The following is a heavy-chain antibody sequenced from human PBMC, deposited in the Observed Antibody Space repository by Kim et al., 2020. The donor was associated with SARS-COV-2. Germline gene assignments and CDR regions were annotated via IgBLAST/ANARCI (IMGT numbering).Heavy chain of an antibody. J-gene: IGHJ6*02. CDR2: ISSSSSYI. CDR1: GFTFSSYS. V-gene: IGHV3-21*01. CDR3: ASGGSGWYDYYYYGMDV. D-gene: IGHD6-19*01. Sequence: GGSLRLSCAASGFTFSSYSMNWVRQAPGKGLEWVSSISSSSSYIYYADSVKGRFTISRDNAKNSLYLQMNSLRAEDTAVYYCASGGSGWYDYYYYGMDVWGQGTTVTVSS.